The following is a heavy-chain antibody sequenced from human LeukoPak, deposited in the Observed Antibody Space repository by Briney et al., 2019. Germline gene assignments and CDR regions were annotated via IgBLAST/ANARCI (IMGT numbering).Heavy chain of an antibody. D-gene: IGHD4-17*01. CDR1: GFTFNDYY. CDR3: ARDRDYAFDY. CDR2: ISNTGTYI. V-gene: IGHV3-11*06. J-gene: IGHJ4*02. Sequence: GSLRLSCAASGFTFNDYYMTWIRQAPGKGLEWVSYISNTGTYIKYADSVKGRFSISRDNAKNSLYLQMDSLRDEDTAVYYCARDRDYAFDYWGQGTLVTVSS.